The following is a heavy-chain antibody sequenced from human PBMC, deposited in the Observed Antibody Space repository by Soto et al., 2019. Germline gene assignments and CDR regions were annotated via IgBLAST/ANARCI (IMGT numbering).Heavy chain of an antibody. J-gene: IGHJ3*02. V-gene: IGHV3-30*18. D-gene: IGHD1-26*01. CDR1: GFTFSTYG. Sequence: QVQSVESGGGVVQPGRSLRLSCAASGFTFSTYGMHWVRQAPGKGLEWVAVMGNDGITTFYADSVKGRFTISRDNSKNTLFLQMNSLRADDTAVYYCAKEFQWELHAFDIWGQGTMVTVSS. CDR2: MGNDGITT. CDR3: AKEFQWELHAFDI.